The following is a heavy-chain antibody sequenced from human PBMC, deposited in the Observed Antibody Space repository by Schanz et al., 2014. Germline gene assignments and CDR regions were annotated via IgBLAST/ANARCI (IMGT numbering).Heavy chain of an antibody. CDR3: ARDTTWRLDL. J-gene: IGHJ2*01. CDR1: GGSIRSGTYY. Sequence: QVQLQESGPGLVKPSQTLSLTCTVSGGSIRSGTYYWSWIRQPAGKALEWVGRVFPNGITNYNPSLKSRGPISRDSSKNQFSLTLTSPTAADTAVYYCARDTTWRLDLWGRGTLVTVSS. D-gene: IGHD1-1*01. V-gene: IGHV4-61*02. CDR2: VFPNGIT.